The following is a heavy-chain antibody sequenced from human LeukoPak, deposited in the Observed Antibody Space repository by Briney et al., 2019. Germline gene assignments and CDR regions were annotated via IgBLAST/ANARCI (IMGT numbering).Heavy chain of an antibody. CDR2: INPSGGST. J-gene: IGHJ6*02. V-gene: IGHV1-46*01. Sequence: GASVKVSCKASGYTFTSYYMHWVRQAPGQGLEWMGIINPSGGSTSHAQKFQGRVTMTRDTSTSTVYMELSSLRSEDTAVYYCARGRSSSGRSGYYGMDVWGQGTTVTVSS. D-gene: IGHD6-6*01. CDR3: ARGRSSSGRSGYYGMDV. CDR1: GYTFTSYY.